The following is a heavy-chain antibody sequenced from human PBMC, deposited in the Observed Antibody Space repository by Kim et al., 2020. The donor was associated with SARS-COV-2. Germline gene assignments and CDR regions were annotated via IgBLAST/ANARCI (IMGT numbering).Heavy chain of an antibody. J-gene: IGHJ6*01. CDR2: INHSGST. D-gene: IGHD2-15*01. CDR1: GGSFSGYY. CDR3: ARGWSLGFCSGGSCPYYYYYCGMDV. V-gene: IGHV4-34*01. Sequence: SETLSLTCAVYGGSFSGYYWSWIRQPPGKGLEWIGEINHSGSTNYNPSLQSRVTISVDTSKNQFSLKLSSVTAAETAVYYCARGWSLGFCSGGSCPYYYYYCGMDVWGQGATVTASS.